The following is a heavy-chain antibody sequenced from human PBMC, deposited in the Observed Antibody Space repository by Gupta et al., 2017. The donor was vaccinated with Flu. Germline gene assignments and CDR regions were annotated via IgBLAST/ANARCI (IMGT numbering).Heavy chain of an antibody. CDR2: IIPIFGTT. CDR1: GGTFSNYD. V-gene: IGHV1-69*06. D-gene: IGHD2-15*01. Sequence: QVQLVQSGAEVKKPGSSVKVSCKASGGTFSNYDIRWVRQAPGQGLEWMGGIIPIFGTTNYAQKFQGRVTITADKSTSTAYMELSSLRSEDTAVYYCASGCSGGNYYSSGDCFDPWGQGTLVTVSS. J-gene: IGHJ5*02. CDR3: ASGCSGGNYYSSGDCFDP.